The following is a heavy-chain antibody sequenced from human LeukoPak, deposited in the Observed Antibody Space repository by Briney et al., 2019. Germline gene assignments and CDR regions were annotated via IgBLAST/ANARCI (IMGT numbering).Heavy chain of an antibody. CDR3: ASGRWSSGWYDYYYYGMDV. CDR1: GYTFTIYD. CDR2: MNPNSGNT. D-gene: IGHD6-19*01. J-gene: IGHJ6*02. V-gene: IGHV1-8*01. Sequence: ASVKVSCKFSGYTFTIYDINWVRQATGQGLEWMGWMNPNSGNTGYAQKFQGRVTMTRNTSISRAYMELSSVRSEDTAVYYCASGRWSSGWYDYYYYGMDVWGQGTTVTVSS.